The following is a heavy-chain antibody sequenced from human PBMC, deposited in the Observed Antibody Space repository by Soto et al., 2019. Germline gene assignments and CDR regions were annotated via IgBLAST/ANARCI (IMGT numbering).Heavy chain of an antibody. CDR1: VYTFTSYG. CDR2: ISSYNGNT. Sequence: GXSVKVCFKHSVYTFTSYGIRLVRQAPGQGLEWMGWISSYNGNTNYAQNLQGRVTMTTDTSTSTDYMELRSLRSDDTAVYYCARDKAMVTQGWFATWGQGTLVTVSS. CDR3: ARDKAMVTQGWFAT. D-gene: IGHD5-18*01. J-gene: IGHJ5*02. V-gene: IGHV1-18*04.